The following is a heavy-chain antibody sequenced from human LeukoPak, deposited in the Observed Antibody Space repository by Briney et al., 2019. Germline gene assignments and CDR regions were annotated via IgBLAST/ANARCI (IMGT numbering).Heavy chain of an antibody. CDR3: AKDHYYDSSGYFDY. Sequence: GGSLRLSCAASGFTVITNYMSWVRQAPGKGLEWVAVISYDGSNKYYADSVKGRFTISRDNSKNTLYLQMNSLRAEDTAVYYCAKDHYYDSSGYFDYWGQGTLVTVSS. CDR2: ISYDGSNK. J-gene: IGHJ4*02. V-gene: IGHV3-30*18. D-gene: IGHD3-22*01. CDR1: GFTVITNY.